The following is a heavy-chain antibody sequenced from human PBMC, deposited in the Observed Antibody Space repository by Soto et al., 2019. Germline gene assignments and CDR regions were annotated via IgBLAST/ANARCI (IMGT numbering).Heavy chain of an antibody. D-gene: IGHD4-17*01. Sequence: QVQLQESGPGLVKPSETLSLACTVSGGSISSYYWCWIRQPPGKGLEWIGYIYYSGSTNYNPSLKRRVTTPVDTSKNPLALKLGSVPAADTAVYYRARRYGGTLDHWGQGTLVTVSS. CDR2: IYYSGST. CDR1: GGSISSYY. CDR3: ARRYGGTLDH. V-gene: IGHV4-59*08. J-gene: IGHJ4*02.